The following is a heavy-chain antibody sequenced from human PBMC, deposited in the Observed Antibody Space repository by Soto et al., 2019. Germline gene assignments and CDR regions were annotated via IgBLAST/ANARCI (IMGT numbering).Heavy chain of an antibody. V-gene: IGHV1-69*13. CDR2: IIPKFGTT. J-gene: IGHJ4*02. Sequence: SVKVSCKASGGSFSTYGINWVRLAPGQGLEWMGGIIPKFGTTNYAQKFRGRVTITADESTNTAYMELNYLRSEDTAVYFCARDLDPYFGGNSLSLDYWGQGTLVTGSS. CDR3: ARDLDPYFGGNSLSLDY. D-gene: IGHD2-21*02. CDR1: GGSFSTYG.